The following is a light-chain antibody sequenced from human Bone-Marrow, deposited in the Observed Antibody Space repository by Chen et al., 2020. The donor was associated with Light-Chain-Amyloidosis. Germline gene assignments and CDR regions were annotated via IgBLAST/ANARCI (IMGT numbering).Light chain of an antibody. Sequence: SYVLPQAPSVSVAPGQPARITCGGQNLAAKSVHWYQQRPGQAPVLVLYDDSDRPSGIPERFSGSNSGNTAALTISRVEAGDEADYYCQVYDSSSDHAWVFGGGTRLSVL. CDR3: QVYDSSSDHAWV. J-gene: IGLJ3*02. CDR1: NLAAKS. CDR2: DDS. V-gene: IGLV3-21*02.